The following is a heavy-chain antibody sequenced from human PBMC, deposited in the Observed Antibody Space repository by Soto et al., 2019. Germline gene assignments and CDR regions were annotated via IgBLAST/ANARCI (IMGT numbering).Heavy chain of an antibody. D-gene: IGHD6-19*01. Sequence: GGSLRLSCAASVLTFTTDWMNWVRQAPGKGLEWVAVISYDGSNKYYADSVKGRFTISRDNSKNTLYLQMNSLRAEDTAVYYCARDSRIAVAGDNWFDPWGQGTLVTVSS. J-gene: IGHJ5*02. CDR1: VLTFTTDW. V-gene: IGHV3-30-3*01. CDR2: ISYDGSNK. CDR3: ARDSRIAVAGDNWFDP.